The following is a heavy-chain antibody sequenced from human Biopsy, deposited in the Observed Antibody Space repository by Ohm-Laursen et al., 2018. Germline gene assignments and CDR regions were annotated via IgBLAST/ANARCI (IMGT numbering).Heavy chain of an antibody. V-gene: IGHV4-31*01. J-gene: IGHJ5*02. CDR2: IFNSANT. CDR1: GGSISSGGSY. D-gene: IGHD3-22*01. Sequence: PSETLSLTCTVSGGSISSGGSYWSWIRQRPGKGPEWIGYIFNSANTYCNPSLKNLITISGDTSKNQFSLKLNSVTAADTAVYYCARGDYFDSNGYFWFDPWGQGTLVTVSS. CDR3: ARGDYFDSNGYFWFDP.